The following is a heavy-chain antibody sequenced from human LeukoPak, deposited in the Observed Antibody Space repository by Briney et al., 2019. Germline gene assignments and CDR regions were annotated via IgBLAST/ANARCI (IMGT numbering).Heavy chain of an antibody. CDR3: AGTMVRGIFDY. CDR2: INHSGST. Sequence: NPSETLSLTCAVYGGSFSGYYWSWIRQPPGKGLEWIGEINHSGSTNYNPSLKSRVTISVDTSKNQFSLKLSSVTAADTAVYYCAGTMVRGIFDYWGQGTLVTVPS. CDR1: GGSFSGYY. J-gene: IGHJ4*02. D-gene: IGHD3-10*01. V-gene: IGHV4-34*01.